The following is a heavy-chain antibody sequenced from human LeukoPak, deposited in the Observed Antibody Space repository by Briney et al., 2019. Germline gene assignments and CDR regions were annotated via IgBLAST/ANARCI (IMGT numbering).Heavy chain of an antibody. J-gene: IGHJ5*02. V-gene: IGHV1-2*02. CDR3: ARAAPRRYSSSWYDG. D-gene: IGHD6-13*01. Sequence: ASVKVSCKASGYTFTGYYMHWVRQAPGQGLEWMGWINPNSGGTNYAQKFQGRVTMTRDTSISTAYMELSSLRSEDTAVYYCARAAPRRYSSSWYDGWGQGTLVTVSS. CDR2: INPNSGGT. CDR1: GYTFTGYY.